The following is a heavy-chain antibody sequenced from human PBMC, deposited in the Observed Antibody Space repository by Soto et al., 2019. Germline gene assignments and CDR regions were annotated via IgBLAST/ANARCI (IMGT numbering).Heavy chain of an antibody. CDR2: ISYDGSNK. V-gene: IGHV3-30-3*01. Sequence: GSLRLSCAASGFTFSSYAMHWVRQAPGKGLEWVAVISYDGSNKYYADSVKGRFTISRDNSKNTLYLQMNSLRAEDTVVYYVGKDWFVPTGVMAVWGKGTTVPVS. J-gene: IGHJ6*04. CDR3: GKDWFVPTGVMAV. D-gene: IGHD3-10*01. CDR1: GFTFSSYA.